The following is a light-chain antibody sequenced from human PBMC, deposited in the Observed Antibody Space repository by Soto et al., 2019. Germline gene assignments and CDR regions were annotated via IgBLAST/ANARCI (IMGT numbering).Light chain of an antibody. V-gene: IGLV2-14*01. Sequence: QSALTQPASVSGSPGQSITISCTGTSSDVGGYNYVSWYQQHPGKAPKLIIYDVSNRPSGVSNLFSGSKSGTTASPTISGLQAEDEAYYYCTSYTSQYTGVFGRGTKLTVL. CDR1: SSDVGGYNY. CDR3: TSYTSQYTGV. CDR2: DVS. J-gene: IGLJ3*02.